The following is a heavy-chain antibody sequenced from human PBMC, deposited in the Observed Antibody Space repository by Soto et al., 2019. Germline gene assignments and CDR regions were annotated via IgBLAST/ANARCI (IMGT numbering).Heavy chain of an antibody. J-gene: IGHJ5*02. CDR3: VRDQPYSTLATWSGGWFDP. V-gene: IGHV3-66*01. D-gene: IGHD1-26*01. CDR2: IYIDGTT. Sequence: EVQLVESGGALVQPGGSLRLSCTASGITVSTNYMRWVRQAPGKGLKWVSVIYIDGTTFYEDSVKGRFTISRDSSKNTAYLQMNNLRAEDTAMYFCVRDQPYSTLATWSGGWFDPWGQGTLVTVSS. CDR1: GITVSTNY.